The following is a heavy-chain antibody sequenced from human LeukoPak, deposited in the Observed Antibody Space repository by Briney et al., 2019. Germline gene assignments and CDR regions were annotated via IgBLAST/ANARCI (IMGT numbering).Heavy chain of an antibody. Sequence: GGSLRLSCAASGFTFSSYARSWVRQAPGKGLEWVSAISGSGGSTYYADSVEGRFTISRDNSKNTLYLQMNSLRAEDTAVYYCAKSAAGPFYYFDYWGQGTLVTVSS. CDR1: GFTFSSYA. CDR2: ISGSGGST. J-gene: IGHJ4*02. D-gene: IGHD6-13*01. CDR3: AKSAAGPFYYFDY. V-gene: IGHV3-23*01.